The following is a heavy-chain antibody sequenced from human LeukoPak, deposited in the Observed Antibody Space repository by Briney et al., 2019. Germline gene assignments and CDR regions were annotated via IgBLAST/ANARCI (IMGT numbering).Heavy chain of an antibody. CDR1: GFTFSSYA. V-gene: IGHV3-30-3*01. CDR3: ARDGAGYSSGWYGGDY. CDR2: ISYDGSNK. D-gene: IGHD6-19*01. J-gene: IGHJ4*02. Sequence: GGPLRLSCAASGFTFSSYAMHWVRQAPGKGLEWVAVISYDGSNKYYADSVKGRFTISRDNSKNTLYLQMNSLRAEDTAVYYCARDGAGYSSGWYGGDYWGQGTLVTVSS.